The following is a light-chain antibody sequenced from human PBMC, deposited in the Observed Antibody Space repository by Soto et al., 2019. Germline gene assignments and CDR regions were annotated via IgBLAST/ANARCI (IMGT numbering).Light chain of an antibody. CDR1: SSDFGAYNY. CDR3: SSYTSSSTLV. V-gene: IGLV2-14*01. J-gene: IGLJ1*01. CDR2: XXX. Sequence: QSALTQPASVSGSPGQAITISCTGTSSDFGAYNYVSWYQHHPGKSXKFIXYXXXXXXLGVANRFSGSKSGYTASLTISGLQAEDEDDYYCSSYTSSSTLVFGSGTKVTVL.